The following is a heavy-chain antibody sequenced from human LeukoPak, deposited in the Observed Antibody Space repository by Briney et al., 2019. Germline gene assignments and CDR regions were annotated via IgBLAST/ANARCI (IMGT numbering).Heavy chain of an antibody. V-gene: IGHV4-61*02. CDR2: ISSTGST. Sequence: SETLSLTCTVSGGSISSGGHYWSWIRQPAGKGLEYLGRISSTGSTNYNPSLRSRVTISADTSKNHFSLKLTSVTAADTAVYYCARVILGRWNYFDYWGQGTLVTVSS. J-gene: IGHJ4*02. CDR1: GGSISSGGHY. CDR3: ARVILGRWNYFDY. D-gene: IGHD5-24*01.